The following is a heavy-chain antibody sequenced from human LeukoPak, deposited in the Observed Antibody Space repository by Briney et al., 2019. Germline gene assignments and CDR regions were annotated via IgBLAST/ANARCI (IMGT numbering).Heavy chain of an antibody. D-gene: IGHD3-3*01. J-gene: IGHJ3*02. V-gene: IGHV1-8*03. Sequence: ASVKVSCKASGYTFTSYDINWVRQATGQGLEWMGWMNPNSGNTGYAQKFQGRVTITRNTSISTAYMELSSLRSEDTAVYYCARGRSWSGYPDDAFDIWAKGQWSPSLQ. CDR2: MNPNSGNT. CDR3: ARGRSWSGYPDDAFDI. CDR1: GYTFTSYD.